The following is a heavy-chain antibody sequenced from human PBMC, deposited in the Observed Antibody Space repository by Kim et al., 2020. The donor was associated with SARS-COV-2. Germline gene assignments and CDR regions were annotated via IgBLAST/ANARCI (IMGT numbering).Heavy chain of an antibody. V-gene: IGHV4-34*01. D-gene: IGHD3-22*01. Sequence: SETLSLSCAVYGGSFSGYYWSWIRQPPGRGLEWIGEINHSGSTNYIPSLKSRVTISLDTSKNQFSLKLNSVTAADTAVYYCARGWGYYDRCGYYAYWGQG. CDR2: INHSGST. CDR1: GGSFSGYY. CDR3: ARGWGYYDRCGYYAY. J-gene: IGHJ4*02.